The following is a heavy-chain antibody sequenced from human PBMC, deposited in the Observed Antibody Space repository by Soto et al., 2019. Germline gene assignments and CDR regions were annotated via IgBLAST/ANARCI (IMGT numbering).Heavy chain of an antibody. D-gene: IGHD4-17*01. V-gene: IGHV4-34*01. CDR3: ARAPMDDYGNYYDGMDV. CDR2: INYRGIT. CDR1: GGSFRGYF. Sequence: QVQLQQWGAGLLKPSETLSLTCGVSGGSFRGYFWNWIRQSPEKGLEWIGEINYRGITSYNPSLRSRVTISLDTSTNRFSLTLTSVTAADTAIYYCARAPMDDYGNYYDGMDVW. J-gene: IGHJ6*01.